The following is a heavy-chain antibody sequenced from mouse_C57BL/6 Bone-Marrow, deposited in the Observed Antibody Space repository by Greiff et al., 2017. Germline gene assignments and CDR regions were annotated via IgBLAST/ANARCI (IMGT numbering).Heavy chain of an antibody. V-gene: IGHV5-4*03. CDR3: ARVVYYYGSSFDY. D-gene: IGHD1-1*01. Sequence: EVKVEESGGGLVKPGGSLKLSCAASGFTFSSYAMSWVRQTPEKRLEWVATISDGGSYTYYPDNVKGRFTISRDNAKHNLYLQMSHLKSEDTAMYYCARVVYYYGSSFDYWGQGTTLTVSS. J-gene: IGHJ2*01. CDR2: ISDGGSYT. CDR1: GFTFSSYA.